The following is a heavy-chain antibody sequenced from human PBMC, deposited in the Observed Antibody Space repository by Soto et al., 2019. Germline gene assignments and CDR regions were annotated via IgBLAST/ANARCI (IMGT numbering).Heavy chain of an antibody. V-gene: IGHV4-30-2*01. J-gene: IGHJ6*02. CDR3: ATQSYSNSGAYYYYAMDV. Sequence: LSLTCAVSGGSISSGGYSWSWIRQPPGKGLEWIGYIYQSGSTYYNPSLKSRVTISVDRSRNQFSLKLSSVTAADTAVYFCATQSYSNSGAYYYYAMDVWGQGTTVTVSS. D-gene: IGHD4-4*01. CDR1: GGSISSGGYS. CDR2: IYQSGST.